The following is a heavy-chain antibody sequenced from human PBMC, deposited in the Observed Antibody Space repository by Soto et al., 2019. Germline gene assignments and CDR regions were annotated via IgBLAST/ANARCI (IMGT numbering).Heavy chain of an antibody. CDR3: AKDRDSSGYYYRNY. V-gene: IGHV3-23*01. CDR1: GFTFSSYA. CDR2: ISGTGDST. Sequence: GGSLRLSCAASGFTFSSYAMSWVRQAPGKGLEWVSAISGTGDSTYYADSAKGRFTISRDNSKNTLYLQINSLRAEDTAVYYCAKDRDSSGYYYRNYWGQGTLVTVSS. J-gene: IGHJ4*02. D-gene: IGHD3-22*01.